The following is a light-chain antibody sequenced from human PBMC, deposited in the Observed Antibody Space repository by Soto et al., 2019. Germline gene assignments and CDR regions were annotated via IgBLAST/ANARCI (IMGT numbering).Light chain of an antibody. V-gene: IGKV3D-15*01. CDR1: QSVSNN. CDR3: QQYNNWPS. J-gene: IGKJ5*01. CDR2: GAS. Sequence: EIVLTQSPGTLSLAPGERATLSFRASQSVSNNYLAWYQQKPGQAPRLLIYGASNRATGIPDRFSGSGSGTEFTLTIRSLQSEDFAVYFCQQYNNWPSFGQGTRLEI.